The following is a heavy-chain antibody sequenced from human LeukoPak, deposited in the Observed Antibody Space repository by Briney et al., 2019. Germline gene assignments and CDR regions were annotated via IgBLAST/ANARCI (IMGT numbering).Heavy chain of an antibody. V-gene: IGHV3-7*01. CDR3: AREYYYDSSGYYYVGYYFDY. J-gene: IGHJ4*02. Sequence: GGSLRLSCAASGFTFSSYWMSWVRQAPGKGLEWVANIKQDGSEKYYVDSVKGRFTISRDNAKNTLYLQMNSLRAEDTAVYYCAREYYYDSSGYYYVGYYFDYWGQGTLVTVSS. CDR1: GFTFSSYW. CDR2: IKQDGSEK. D-gene: IGHD3-22*01.